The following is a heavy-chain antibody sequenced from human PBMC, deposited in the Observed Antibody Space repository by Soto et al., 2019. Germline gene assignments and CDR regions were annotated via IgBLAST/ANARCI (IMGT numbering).Heavy chain of an antibody. CDR2: IYTSGST. V-gene: IGHV4-4*07. CDR3: ARTVGAAYYFDF. D-gene: IGHD1-26*01. CDR1: GDSMTKYY. Sequence: QVQLQESGPGLVKPSETLSLTCTVSGDSMTKYYWSWIRQPAGKGLEWIGRIYTSGSTNYNPSLKRRVTMSMDTSKNHFSVKLKSVTAADTAVYYCARTVGAAYYFDFWGQGALVTVSS. J-gene: IGHJ4*02.